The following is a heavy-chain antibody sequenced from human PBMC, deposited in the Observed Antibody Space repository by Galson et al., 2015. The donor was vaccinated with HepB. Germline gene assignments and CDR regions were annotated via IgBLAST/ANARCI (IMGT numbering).Heavy chain of an antibody. V-gene: IGHV3-66*01. CDR1: GFTVSSNY. J-gene: IGHJ4*02. CDR2: IYSGGST. Sequence: LRLSCAASGFTVSSNYMSWVRQAPGKGLEWVSVIYSGGSTYYADSVKGRFTISRDNSKNTLYLQMNSLRAEDTAVYYCARAARLGDPGVFDYWGQGTLVTVSS. D-gene: IGHD2-21*02. CDR3: ARAARLGDPGVFDY.